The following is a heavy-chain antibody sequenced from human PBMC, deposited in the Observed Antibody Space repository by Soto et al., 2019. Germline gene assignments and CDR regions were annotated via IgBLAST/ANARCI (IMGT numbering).Heavy chain of an antibody. CDR3: AGGPATAIPHYYGMDV. J-gene: IGHJ6*02. Sequence: EVQLVESGGGLVQPGGSLRLSCAASGFTFSSYSMNWVRQAPGKGLEWVSYISSSSSTIYYADSVKGRFTISRDNAKNSLYLQMNSLRDEDTAVYYCAGGPATAIPHYYGMDVWGQGTTVTVSS. CDR1: GFTFSSYS. V-gene: IGHV3-48*02. CDR2: ISSSSSTI. D-gene: IGHD2-2*02.